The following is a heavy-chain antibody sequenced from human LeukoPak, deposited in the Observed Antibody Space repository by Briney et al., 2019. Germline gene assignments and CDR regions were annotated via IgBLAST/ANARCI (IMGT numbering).Heavy chain of an antibody. Sequence: GGSLRLSCAASGFTFDDYAMHWVRQAPGKGLEWVSGISWNSGSIGYADSVKGRFTISRDNAKNSLYLRMNSLRAEDTALYYCAKQAVAGYYWGQGTLVTVSS. J-gene: IGHJ4*02. V-gene: IGHV3-9*01. CDR2: ISWNSGSI. CDR3: AKQAVAGYY. D-gene: IGHD6-19*01. CDR1: GFTFDDYA.